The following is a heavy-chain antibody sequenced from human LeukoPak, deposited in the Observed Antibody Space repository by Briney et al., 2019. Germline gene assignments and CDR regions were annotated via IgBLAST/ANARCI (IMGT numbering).Heavy chain of an antibody. V-gene: IGHV3-21*01. Sequence: PGGSLRLSCAASGFTFSSYSMNWVRQAPGKGLEWVSSICSSSSYIYYADSVKGRFTISRDNAKNSLYLQMNSLRAEDTAVYYCASTRGMDVYYYGSGSYSTDAFDIWGQGTMVTVSS. CDR1: GFTFSSYS. J-gene: IGHJ3*02. CDR2: ICSSSSYI. D-gene: IGHD3-10*01. CDR3: ASTRGMDVYYYGSGSYSTDAFDI.